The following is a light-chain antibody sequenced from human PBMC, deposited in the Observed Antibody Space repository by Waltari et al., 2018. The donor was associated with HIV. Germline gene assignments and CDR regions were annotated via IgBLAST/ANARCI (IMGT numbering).Light chain of an antibody. CDR2: VVN. J-gene: IGLJ3*02. CDR3: SSYTSSISLV. Sequence: QSALTQPASVSGSPGQSITISCTGTNNDVGTYNYVSWYQQHPVKAPKLMIYVVNVRPAGVSDRFSGSKSGNTASLTISGLQAEDEADYYCSSYTSSISLVFGGGTKVTVL. V-gene: IGLV2-14*03. CDR1: NNDVGTYNY.